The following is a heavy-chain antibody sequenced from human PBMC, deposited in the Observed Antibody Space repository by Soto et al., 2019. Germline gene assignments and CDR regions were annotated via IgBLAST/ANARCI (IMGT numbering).Heavy chain of an antibody. V-gene: IGHV5-51*01. J-gene: IGHJ4*02. CDR3: ARAPLYSSGWYYFDY. CDR1: GYSFTSYW. D-gene: IGHD6-19*01. Sequence: GESLKISCKGSGYSFTSYWIGWVRQMPGKGLEWMGIIYPGDSDTRYSPSFQGQVTISRDNSKNTLYLQMNSLRAEDTAVYYCARAPLYSSGWYYFDYWGQGTLVTVSS. CDR2: IYPGDSDT.